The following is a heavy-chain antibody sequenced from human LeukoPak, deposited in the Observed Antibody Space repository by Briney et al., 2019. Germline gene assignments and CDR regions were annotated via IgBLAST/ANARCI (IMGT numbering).Heavy chain of an antibody. CDR1: GYNFASHT. D-gene: IGHD6-19*01. V-gene: IGHV1-3*01. J-gene: IGHJ4*02. CDR3: ARGYSSGWYPAY. Sequence: ASVKVSCKASGYNFASHTIHWVRQAPGQSLEWMGWINAGNGNTKYSQKFQGRVTITRDTSASTAYMELSSLRSEDTAVYYCARGYSSGWYPAYWGQGTLVTVSS. CDR2: INAGNGNT.